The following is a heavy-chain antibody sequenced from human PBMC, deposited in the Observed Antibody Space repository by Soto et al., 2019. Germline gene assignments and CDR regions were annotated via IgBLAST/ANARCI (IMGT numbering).Heavy chain of an antibody. J-gene: IGHJ4*02. CDR2: IFPYNGNT. V-gene: IGHV1-18*01. CDR3: ARTYGSGSRSFDF. CDR1: GYTFTSYG. Sequence: ASVKVSCKASGYTFTSYGISWVRQAPGQGLECMGWIFPYNGNTNYAQKLQGRVTMTTDTSTSTAYMELRSLRSYDTAVYYCARTYGSGSRSFDFWGQGTLVTVSS. D-gene: IGHD3-10*01.